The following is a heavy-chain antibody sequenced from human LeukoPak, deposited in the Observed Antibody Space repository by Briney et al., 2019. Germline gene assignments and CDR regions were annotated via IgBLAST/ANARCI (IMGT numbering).Heavy chain of an antibody. CDR2: IRHDGSLI. CDR3: TRGDDYGSNTRLPKFNWFDP. J-gene: IGHJ5*02. D-gene: IGHD4/OR15-4a*01. CDR1: GFSFKTDG. Sequence: GGSLRLSCVGSGFSFKTDGMHWVRQAPGKGLEWVAFIRHDGSLIYYAESAKGRFTISRDNSKNTLYLQMNSLRTDDTAVYYCTRGDDYGSNTRLPKFNWFDPGARDPWSPSPQ. V-gene: IGHV3-30*02.